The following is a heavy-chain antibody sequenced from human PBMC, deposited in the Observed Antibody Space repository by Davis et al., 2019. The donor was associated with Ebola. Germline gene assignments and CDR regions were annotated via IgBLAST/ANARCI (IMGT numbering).Heavy chain of an antibody. CDR2: IGSDYKT. CDR1: GFTISGTA. V-gene: IGHV3-23*01. D-gene: IGHD3-16*01. J-gene: IGHJ6*02. Sequence: GESLKISCRVYGFTISGTAMGWVRLAPGKGLEWVSAIGSDYKTHYGESAMGRFTISRDNSKNTVYLQMNSLRVEDSALYYCAKDIWGFAGIDVWGQGTTVTVSS. CDR3: AKDIWGFAGIDV.